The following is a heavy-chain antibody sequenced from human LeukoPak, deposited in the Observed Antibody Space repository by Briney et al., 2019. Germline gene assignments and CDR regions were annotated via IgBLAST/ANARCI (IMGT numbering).Heavy chain of an antibody. J-gene: IGHJ4*02. CDR1: GGSFSGYY. CDR2: INHSGST. V-gene: IGHV4-34*01. CDR3: ARGGLGFAVDY. Sequence: PSETLSLTCAVYGGSFSGYYWSWIRQPPGKGLEWIGEINHSGSTNYNPSLKSRVTISVDTSKNQFSLKLSSVTAADTAVYYCARGGLGFAVDYWGQGTLVTVSS. D-gene: IGHD3-3*01.